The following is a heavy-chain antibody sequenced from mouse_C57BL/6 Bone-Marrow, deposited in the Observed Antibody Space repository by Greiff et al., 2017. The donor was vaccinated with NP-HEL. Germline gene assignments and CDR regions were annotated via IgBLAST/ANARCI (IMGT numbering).Heavy chain of an antibody. CDR2: ISYDGSN. Sequence: EVQRVESGPGLVKPSQSLSLTCSVTGYSITSGYYWNWIRQFPGNKLEWMGYISYDGSNNYNPSLKNRISITRDTSKNQFFLKLNSVTTEDTATYYCARRWDGAWFAYWGQGTLVTVSA. CDR3: ARRWDGAWFAY. D-gene: IGHD4-1*01. J-gene: IGHJ3*01. CDR1: GYSITSGYY. V-gene: IGHV3-6*01.